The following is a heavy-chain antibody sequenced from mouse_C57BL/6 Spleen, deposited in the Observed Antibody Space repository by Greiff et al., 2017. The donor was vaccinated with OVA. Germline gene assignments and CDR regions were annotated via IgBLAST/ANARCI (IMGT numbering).Heavy chain of an antibody. CDR1: GYTFTSYW. CDR3: ARSRGNYAWFAY. CDR2: IDPSDSYT. Sequence: QVQLQQPGAELVKPGASVKLSCKASGYTFTSYWMQWVKQRPGQGLEWIGEIDPSDSYTNYNQKFKGKATLTVDTSSSSAYMQLSSLTSEDSAVYYCARSRGNYAWFAYWGQGTLVTVSA. D-gene: IGHD2-1*01. J-gene: IGHJ3*01. V-gene: IGHV1-50*01.